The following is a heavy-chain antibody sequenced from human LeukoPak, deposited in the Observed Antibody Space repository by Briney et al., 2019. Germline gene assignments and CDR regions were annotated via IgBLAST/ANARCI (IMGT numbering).Heavy chain of an antibody. CDR1: GFTFSSYA. V-gene: IGHV3-23*01. CDR2: ISGSGGST. J-gene: IGHJ4*02. CDR3: AKPYDSSGYYYGN. Sequence: AGGSLRLSCAASGFTFSSYAMSWVRQAPGKGLEWVSAISGSGGSTYYADSVKGRFTISRDNSKNTLYLQMNSLRAEDTAVYYCAKPYDSSGYYYGNWGQGTLVTVSS. D-gene: IGHD3-22*01.